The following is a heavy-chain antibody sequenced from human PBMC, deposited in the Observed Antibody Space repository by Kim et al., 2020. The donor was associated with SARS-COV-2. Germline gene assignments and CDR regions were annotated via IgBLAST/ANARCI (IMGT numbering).Heavy chain of an antibody. Sequence: ASVKVSCKASGYTFTSYYMHWVRQAPGQGLEWMGIINPSGGSTSYAQKFQGRVTMTRDTSTSTVYMELSSLRSEDTAVYYCARAGVEVLEWLPYYYYYGMDVWGQGTTVTVSS. V-gene: IGHV1-46*01. CDR2: INPSGGST. CDR3: ARAGVEVLEWLPYYYYYGMDV. J-gene: IGHJ6*02. CDR1: GYTFTSYY. D-gene: IGHD3-3*01.